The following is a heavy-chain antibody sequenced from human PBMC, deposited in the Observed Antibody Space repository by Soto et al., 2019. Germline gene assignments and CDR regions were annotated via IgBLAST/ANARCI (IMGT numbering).Heavy chain of an antibody. CDR3: AKERGVLDAFDI. Sequence: QVQLVESGGGVVQPGTSLRLSCAASGFTSSSFVIHWVRQAPGKGLEWLAVISSDGNNQYYADSVKGRFTISRDNSKKTLYLQVNSLRAEDKAVYCCAKERGVLDAFDIWGQGTMVTVS. CDR1: GFTSSSFV. V-gene: IGHV3-30*18. CDR2: ISSDGNNQ. J-gene: IGHJ3*02. D-gene: IGHD3-10*01.